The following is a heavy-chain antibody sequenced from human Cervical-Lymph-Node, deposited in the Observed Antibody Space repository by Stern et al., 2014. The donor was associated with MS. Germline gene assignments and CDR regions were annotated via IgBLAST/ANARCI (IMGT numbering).Heavy chain of an antibody. CDR2: VYHSGSA. J-gene: IGHJ4*02. Sequence: QVQLQESGPGLVKPSGTLSLTCAVSGGSISSDNWWSWVRQPPGKGLEWIGEVYHSGSANYNPSLKSRVPMSVDKSKNQFSLRLTSVTAADTAVYYCARDFEFQLQCDWGQGALVTVSS. V-gene: IGHV4-4*02. CDR3: ARDFEFQLQCD. CDR1: GGSISSDNW. D-gene: IGHD2-2*01.